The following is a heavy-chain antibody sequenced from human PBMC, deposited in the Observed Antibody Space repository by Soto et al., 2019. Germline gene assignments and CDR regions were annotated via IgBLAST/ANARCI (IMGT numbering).Heavy chain of an antibody. CDR2: INAGNGNT. D-gene: IGHD2-2*01. V-gene: IGHV1-3*01. CDR3: ATQLLKYYYYGMDV. J-gene: IGHJ6*02. Sequence: GASVKVSCMASGYTFTSYAMHWVRQAPGQRLEWMGWINAGNGNTKYSQKFQGRVTITRDTSASTAYMELSSLRSEDTAVYYCATQLLKYYYYGMDVWGQGTTVTVSS. CDR1: GYTFTSYA.